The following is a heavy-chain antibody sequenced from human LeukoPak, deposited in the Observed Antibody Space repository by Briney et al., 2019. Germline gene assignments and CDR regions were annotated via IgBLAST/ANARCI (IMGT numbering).Heavy chain of an antibody. CDR2: NIPIFGTA. CDR1: GGTFSSYA. D-gene: IGHD3-10*01. CDR3: ARVHFELKNYYYMDV. Sequence: ASVKVSCKASGGTFSSYAISWVRQAPGQGLEWKGGNIPIFGTANYAQKFQGRVTITADESTSTAYMELSSLRSEDTAVYYCARVHFELKNYYYMDVWGKGTTVTVSS. V-gene: IGHV1-69*13. J-gene: IGHJ6*03.